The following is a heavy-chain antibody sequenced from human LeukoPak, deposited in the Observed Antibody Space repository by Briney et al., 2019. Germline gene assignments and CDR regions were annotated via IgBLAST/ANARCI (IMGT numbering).Heavy chain of an antibody. CDR1: GGSISSGDYY. D-gene: IGHD3-10*01. J-gene: IGHJ4*02. CDR3: ARDLRTMVRQEPDY. CDR2: IYYSGST. V-gene: IGHV4-30-4*01. Sequence: SETLSLTCTVSGGSISSGDYYWSWIRQPPGKGLEWIGYIYYSGSTYYNPSLKSRVTISVDTSKNQFSLKLSSVTAADTAVYYCARDLRTMVRQEPDYWGQGTLVTVSS.